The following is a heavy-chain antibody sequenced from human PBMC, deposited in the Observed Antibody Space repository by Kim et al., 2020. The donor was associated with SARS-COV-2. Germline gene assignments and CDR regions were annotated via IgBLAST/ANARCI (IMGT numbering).Heavy chain of an antibody. CDR1: GGTFSSYA. D-gene: IGHD6-19*01. V-gene: IGHV1-69*13. J-gene: IGHJ4*02. CDR2: IIPIFGTA. Sequence: SVKVSCKASGGTFSSYAISWVRQAPGQGLEWMGGIIPIFGTANYAQKFQGRVTITADESTSTAYMELSSLRSEDTAVYYCARECSSSGSFDYWGQGTLVTVSS. CDR3: ARECSSSGSFDY.